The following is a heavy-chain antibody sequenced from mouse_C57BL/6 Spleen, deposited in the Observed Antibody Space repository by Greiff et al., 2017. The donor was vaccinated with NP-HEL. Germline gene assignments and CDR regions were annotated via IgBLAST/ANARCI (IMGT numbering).Heavy chain of an antibody. CDR3: ARRRGYYGSSGYAMDY. Sequence: EVMLVESGGGLVKPGGSLKLSCAASGFTFSSYAMSWVRQTPEKRLEWVATISDGGSYTYYPDNVKGRFTISRDNAKNNLYLQMSHLKSEDTAMYYCARRRGYYGSSGYAMDYWGQGTSVTVSS. CDR1: GFTFSSYA. V-gene: IGHV5-4*03. CDR2: ISDGGSYT. D-gene: IGHD1-1*01. J-gene: IGHJ4*01.